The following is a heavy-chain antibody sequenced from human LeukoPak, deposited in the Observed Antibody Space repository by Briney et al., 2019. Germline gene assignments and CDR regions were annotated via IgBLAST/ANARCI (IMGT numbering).Heavy chain of an antibody. CDR1: DYSSNPDYY. V-gene: IGHV4-38-2*01. CDR3: VSYYYDSSGYYVDY. J-gene: IGHJ4*02. Sequence: SVTLSHTRSVSDYSSNPDYYWGWLHQPPRKGQAQNGRIYHNGSNYYNPSLKSRVTISVDTSNNQLSLKLRPVTAPHKALYYRVSYYYDSSGYYVDYWGQGTLVMVSS. D-gene: IGHD3-22*01. CDR2: IYHNGSN.